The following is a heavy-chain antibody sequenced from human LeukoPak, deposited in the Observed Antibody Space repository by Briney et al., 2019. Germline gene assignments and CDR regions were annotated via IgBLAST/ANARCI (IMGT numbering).Heavy chain of an antibody. Sequence: SETLSLTCTASGGSTSCYFWSWLRQPPGKGPGWLGLNYYSGRTNYSPSLKSRVTISVDTSKTQFSLKLSSLPAADPAVYYCARTRGYSGYDLFDYWGQGTLVTVSS. CDR3: ARTRGYSGYDLFDY. V-gene: IGHV4-59*01. CDR1: GGSTSCYF. CDR2: NYYSGRT. D-gene: IGHD5-12*01. J-gene: IGHJ4*02.